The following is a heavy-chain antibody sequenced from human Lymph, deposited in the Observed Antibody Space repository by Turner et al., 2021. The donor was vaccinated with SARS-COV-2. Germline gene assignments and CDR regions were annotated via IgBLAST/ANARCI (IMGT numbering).Heavy chain of an antibody. CDR2: IKQDGSEK. CDR3: ARMGSSSWYFDY. CDR1: GFTFSYYW. D-gene: IGHD1-26*01. J-gene: IGHJ4*02. Sequence: EAQLVESGGGLVQPGGSLRLSCAASGFTFSYYWMSWVRQAPGKGLEWVANIKQDGSEKYYVDSGKGRFTISRDNAKNSLFLQMNSLRAEDTAVYYCARMGSSSWYFDYWGQGTLVTVSS. V-gene: IGHV3-7*01.